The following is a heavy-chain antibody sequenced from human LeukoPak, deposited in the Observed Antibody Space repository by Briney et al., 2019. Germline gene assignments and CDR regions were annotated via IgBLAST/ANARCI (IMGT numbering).Heavy chain of an antibody. CDR1: GFTFSSYA. J-gene: IGHJ4*02. CDR3: TRGLNYYDSSAFHTY. D-gene: IGHD3-22*01. Sequence: GGSLRLSCAASGFTFSSYATSWVRQAPGKGLEWVSLIHSGGSTYYADSVKGRFTISRDNSKNTLDLQMNSLRAEDTAVYYCTRGLNYYDSSAFHTYWGQGTLVTVSS. CDR2: IHSGGST. V-gene: IGHV3-66*01.